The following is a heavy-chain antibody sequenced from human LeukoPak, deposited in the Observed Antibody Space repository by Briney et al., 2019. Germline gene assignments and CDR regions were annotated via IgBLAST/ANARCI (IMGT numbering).Heavy chain of an antibody. CDR3: ARESSGGFAN. Sequence: GRSLRLSCAASGFTFSSYDIHWVRQAPGKGLEWVTIILYDGSNKYYADSVKGRFTISRDNSKNTVYLQMNSLTAEDTAVYYCARESSGGFANWAQGTLVTVSS. CDR2: ILYDGSNK. V-gene: IGHV3-33*05. D-gene: IGHD3-3*01. J-gene: IGHJ4*02. CDR1: GFTFSSYD.